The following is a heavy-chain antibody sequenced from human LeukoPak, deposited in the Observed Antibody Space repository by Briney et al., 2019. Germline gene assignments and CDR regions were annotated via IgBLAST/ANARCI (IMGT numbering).Heavy chain of an antibody. CDR3: ARDQGIAVAGTLDRWFGP. CDR2: IYHSGST. J-gene: IGHJ5*02. V-gene: IGHV4-38-2*02. CDR1: GYSISSGYY. D-gene: IGHD6-19*01. Sequence: PSETLSLTCAVSGYSISSGYYWGWIRQPPGKGLEWVGSIYHSGSTYYNPSLKSRVTISVDTSKNQFSLKLSSVTAADTAVYYCARDQGIAVAGTLDRWFGPWGQGTLVTVSS.